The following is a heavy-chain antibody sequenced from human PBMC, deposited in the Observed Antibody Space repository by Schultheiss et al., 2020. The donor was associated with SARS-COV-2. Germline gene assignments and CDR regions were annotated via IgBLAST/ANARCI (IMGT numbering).Heavy chain of an antibody. CDR1: GGSVSSGSYY. Sequence: SETLSLTCTVSGGSVSSGSYYWSWIRQPPGKGLEWIATISYSGTTYFNPSLKSRVTISADTSKNQFSLKLTSVTAADTAVYYCARFIRPPPKYCSGGSCYHYVMDVWGQGTTVTVSS. J-gene: IGHJ6*02. CDR2: ISYSGTT. V-gene: IGHV4-39*01. D-gene: IGHD2-15*01. CDR3: ARFIRPPPKYCSGGSCYHYVMDV.